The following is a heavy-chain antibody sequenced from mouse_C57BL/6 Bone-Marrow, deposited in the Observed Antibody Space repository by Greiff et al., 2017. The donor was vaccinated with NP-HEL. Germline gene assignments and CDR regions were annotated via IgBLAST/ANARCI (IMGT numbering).Heavy chain of an antibody. CDR1: GFTFSDYY. CDR2: ISNGGGST. J-gene: IGHJ1*03. Sequence: EVQVVESGGGLVQPGGSLKLSCAASGFTFSDYYMYWVRQTPEKRLEWVAYISNGGGSTYYPDTVKGRFTISRDNAKNTLYLQMSRLKSEDTAMYYCARHRDAYYSIYEDFDVWGTGTTVTVSS. D-gene: IGHD2-5*01. V-gene: IGHV5-12*01. CDR3: ARHRDAYYSIYEDFDV.